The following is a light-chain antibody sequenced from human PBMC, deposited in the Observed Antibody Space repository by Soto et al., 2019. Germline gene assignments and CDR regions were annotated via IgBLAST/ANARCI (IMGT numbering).Light chain of an antibody. J-gene: IGLJ1*01. CDR2: EVS. V-gene: IGLV2-14*01. CDR1: SSDVGGYNY. Sequence: QSALTQPASVSGSPGQSITISCTGTSSDVGGYNYVSWYQQHPGKAPKLMIYEVSNRPSGVSHRFSGSKSGNTASLTISGLQAEDEADYSCSSYTSSSTPYVFGTGTQLTVL. CDR3: SSYTSSSTPYV.